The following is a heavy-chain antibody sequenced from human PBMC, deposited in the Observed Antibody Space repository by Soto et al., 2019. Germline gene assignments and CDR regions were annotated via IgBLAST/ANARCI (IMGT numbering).Heavy chain of an antibody. J-gene: IGHJ5*02. D-gene: IGHD6-19*01. CDR2: IFQSGST. Sequence: SETLSLTCGVSGGTIRSPDWWTWVRQPPGKGLEWIGEIFQSGSTNYTSSLESRVTISVDKSKNQFSLTLTSVTAADTAVYFCARGRGRYSSGWSWFDPWGQGILVTVS. CDR3: ARGRGRYSSGWSWFDP. CDR1: GGTIRSPDW. V-gene: IGHV4-4*02.